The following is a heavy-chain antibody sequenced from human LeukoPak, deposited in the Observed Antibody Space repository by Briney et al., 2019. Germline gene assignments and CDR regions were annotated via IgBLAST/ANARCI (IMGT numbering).Heavy chain of an antibody. J-gene: IGHJ4*02. CDR2: ISYDGSNK. CDR1: GFTFSSYG. D-gene: IGHD2-2*01. Sequence: PGGSLRLSCAASGFTFSSYGMHWVRQAPGKGLEWVAVISYDGSNKYYADSVKGRFTISRDNSKNTLYLQMNSLRAEDTAVYYCAKDSTPYYQLPSPFDYWGQGTLVTVSS. CDR3: AKDSTPYYQLPSPFDY. V-gene: IGHV3-30*18.